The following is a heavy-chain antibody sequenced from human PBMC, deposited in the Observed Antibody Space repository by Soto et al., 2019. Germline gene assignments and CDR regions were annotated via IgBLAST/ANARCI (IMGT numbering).Heavy chain of an antibody. J-gene: IGHJ4*02. CDR1: GYTFTSYA. V-gene: IGHV1-3*01. CDR2: INAGNGNT. CDR3: ARPHFSSSYYFDY. D-gene: IGHD6-13*01. Sequence: QVQLVQSGAEVKKPGASVKVSCKTSGYTFTSYAMHWVRQAPGQRLEWMGWINAGNGNTKYSQKFQGRVTITRDTSASTAYMELSSLRSEDTAVYYCARPHFSSSYYFDYWGQGTLVTVSS.